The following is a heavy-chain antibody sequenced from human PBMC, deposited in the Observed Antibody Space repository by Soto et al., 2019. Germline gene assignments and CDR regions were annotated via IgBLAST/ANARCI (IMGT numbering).Heavy chain of an antibody. J-gene: IGHJ6*02. V-gene: IGHV3-30-3*01. D-gene: IGHD6-6*01. Sequence: QVQLVESGGGVVQPGRPLRLSCAASGFTFSSYAMHWVRQAPGKGLEWVAVISYDGSNKYYADSVKGRFTISRDNSKNTLYLQMNSLRAEDTAVYYCARDRWGSSSSGMDVWGQGTTVTVSS. CDR3: ARDRWGSSSSGMDV. CDR1: GFTFSSYA. CDR2: ISYDGSNK.